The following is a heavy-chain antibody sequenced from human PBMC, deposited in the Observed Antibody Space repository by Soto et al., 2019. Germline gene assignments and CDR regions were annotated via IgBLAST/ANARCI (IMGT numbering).Heavy chain of an antibody. V-gene: IGHV1-69*13. CDR2: IIPIFGAA. CDR3: ARGVHYDSSGYYYFY. Sequence: ASVKVSCKASGGTFSNYAIDWVRQAPGQGLEWMGGIIPIFGAANYAQKFQGRITITADESTSTAYMELRSLRSEDTAVYYCARGVHYDSSGYYYFYWGQGTLVTVSS. J-gene: IGHJ4*02. D-gene: IGHD3-22*01. CDR1: GGTFSNYA.